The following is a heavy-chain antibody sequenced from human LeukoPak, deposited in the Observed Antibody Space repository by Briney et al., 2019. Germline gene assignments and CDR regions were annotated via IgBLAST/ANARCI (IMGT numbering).Heavy chain of an antibody. Sequence: ASVKVSCKASGYTFTGYYMHWVRQAPGQGLEWMGWINPNSGGTNYAQKFQGRVTMTRDTSISTAYMELSRLRSDDTAVYYCARVWYYYGSGSYGTRYYFDYWGQGTLVTVSS. J-gene: IGHJ4*02. D-gene: IGHD3-10*01. CDR3: ARVWYYYGSGSYGTRYYFDY. CDR1: GYTFTGYY. V-gene: IGHV1-2*02. CDR2: INPNSGGT.